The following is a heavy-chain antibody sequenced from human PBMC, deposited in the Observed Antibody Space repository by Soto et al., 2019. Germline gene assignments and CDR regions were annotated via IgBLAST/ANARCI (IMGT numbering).Heavy chain of an antibody. CDR3: ARGYIVATSPFDY. CDR1: GFTFSDYY. V-gene: IGHV3-11*01. Sequence: GGSPRLSCAASGFTFSDYYMSWIRQAPGKGLEWVSYISSSGSTKYYADSVKGRFTISRDNAKNSLYLQMNSLRAEDKAAYYCARGYIVATSPFDYWGQGTLVTVSS. CDR2: ISSSGSTK. D-gene: IGHD5-12*01. J-gene: IGHJ4*02.